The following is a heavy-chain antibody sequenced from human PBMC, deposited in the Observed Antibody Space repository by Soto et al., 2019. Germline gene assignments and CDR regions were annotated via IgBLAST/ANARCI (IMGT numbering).Heavy chain of an antibody. Sequence: XGTLSLTCAVYGGSFSGYYWSWIRQPPGKGLEWIGEINHSGSTNYNPSLKSRVTISLDTSKNQFSLKLSSVTAADTAVYYCASRGGTTYNWFDPWGQGTLVTVSS. CDR1: GGSFSGYY. D-gene: IGHD1-26*01. CDR3: ASRGGTTYNWFDP. J-gene: IGHJ5*02. CDR2: INHSGST. V-gene: IGHV4-34*01.